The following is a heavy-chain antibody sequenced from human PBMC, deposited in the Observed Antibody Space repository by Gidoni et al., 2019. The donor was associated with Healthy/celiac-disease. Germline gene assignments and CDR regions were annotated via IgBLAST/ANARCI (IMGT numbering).Heavy chain of an antibody. CDR2: INSDGSST. D-gene: IGHD3-3*01. Sequence: EVQLVESGGGLVQPGGSLRLSCAASGFTFSSSWMHWVRQSPGKGLVWVSRINSDGSSTSYADSVKGRFTISRDNAKNTLYLQMNSLRAEDTAVYYCARGLDFWSAHSRGERTRLTQENYYYGMDVWGQGTTVTVSS. V-gene: IGHV3-74*01. J-gene: IGHJ6*02. CDR3: ARGLDFWSAHSRGERTRLTQENYYYGMDV. CDR1: GFTFSSSW.